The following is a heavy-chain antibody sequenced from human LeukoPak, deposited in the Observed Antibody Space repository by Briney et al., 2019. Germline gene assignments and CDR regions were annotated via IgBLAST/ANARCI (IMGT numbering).Heavy chain of an antibody. D-gene: IGHD4-23*01. CDR1: GFTVITNY. V-gene: IGHV3-66*01. Sequence: GGSLRLSCATSGFTVITNYMSWVRQAPGKGLEWVSVIYSDGTTYYADSVKGRFTISRDNSKNTLYLQMNSLRAEDTAVYYCARNFPTVVTSFDYWGQGTLVTVSS. J-gene: IGHJ4*02. CDR3: ARNFPTVVTSFDY. CDR2: IYSDGTT.